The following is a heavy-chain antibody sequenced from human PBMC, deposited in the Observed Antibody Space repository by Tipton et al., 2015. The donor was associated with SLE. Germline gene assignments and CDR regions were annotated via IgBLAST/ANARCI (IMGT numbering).Heavy chain of an antibody. J-gene: IGHJ4*02. CDR3: ASDYGDYGTFDY. CDR1: GYSISSGYY. V-gene: IGHV4-38-2*02. CDR2: IYYSGST. Sequence: TLSLTCTVSGYSISSGYYWGWIRQPPGKGLEWIGSIYYSGSTYYNPSLKSRVTISVDTSKNQFSLKLSSVTAADTAVYYCASDYGDYGTFDYWGQGTLITVSS. D-gene: IGHD4-17*01.